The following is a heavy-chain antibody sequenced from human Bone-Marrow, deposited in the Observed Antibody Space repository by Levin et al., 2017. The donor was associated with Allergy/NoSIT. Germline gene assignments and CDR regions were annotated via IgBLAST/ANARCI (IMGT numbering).Heavy chain of an antibody. J-gene: IGHJ5*02. CDR1: GFSFSTYD. D-gene: IGHD3-9*01. Sequence: GESLKISCAVSGFSFSTYDMNWVRQAPGKGLEWVSSISGISRYTYYTASVKGRFTISRDNANNSLFLQMSSLRAEDTAVYYCVRGDILTGSQGFDPWGQGTLVTVSS. CDR2: ISGISRYT. CDR3: VRGDILTGSQGFDP. V-gene: IGHV3-21*01.